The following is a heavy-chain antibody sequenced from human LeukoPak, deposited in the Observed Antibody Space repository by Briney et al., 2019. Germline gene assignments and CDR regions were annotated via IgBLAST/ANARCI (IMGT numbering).Heavy chain of an antibody. CDR1: GFTFSDYY. D-gene: IGHD2-15*01. Sequence: GGSLRLSCAASGFTFSDYYISWVRQAPGKGLGWVSYISSSGSTINYADSVKGRITISRDNAKKSLYLQMNSRRADDTAVYYCARDSGGGSYYFDYWGQGTLVTVS. CDR2: ISSSGSTI. V-gene: IGHV3-11*01. J-gene: IGHJ4*02. CDR3: ARDSGGGSYYFDY.